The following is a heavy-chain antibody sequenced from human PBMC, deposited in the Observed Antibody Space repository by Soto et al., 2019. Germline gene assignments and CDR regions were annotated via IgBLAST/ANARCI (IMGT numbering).Heavy chain of an antibody. CDR3: VKDTSSSPYYMDV. CDR2: ITGSTGST. CDR1: GFTFSNFA. Sequence: GGSLRLSCAASGFTFSNFAMGWVRHAPGKGLEWVSEITGSTGSTYYADSVRGRFFISRDNSKNTPHLQMNSLRVEDTAVYYCVKDTSSSPYYMDVWGKGTTVTVSS. V-gene: IGHV3-23*01. D-gene: IGHD2-2*01. J-gene: IGHJ6*03.